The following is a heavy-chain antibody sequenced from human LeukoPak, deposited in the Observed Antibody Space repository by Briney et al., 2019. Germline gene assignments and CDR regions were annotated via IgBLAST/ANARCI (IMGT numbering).Heavy chain of an antibody. CDR3: VTRTMIIGYFDY. Sequence: SGTLSLTCAVSGGSISSSNWWSWVRQPPGKGLEWIGEINHSGSTNYNPSLKSRVTISVDTSKNQFSLKLSSVTAADTAVYYCVTRTMIIGYFDYWGQGTLVTVSS. CDR2: INHSGST. D-gene: IGHD3-22*01. V-gene: IGHV4-4*02. J-gene: IGHJ4*02. CDR1: GGSISSSNW.